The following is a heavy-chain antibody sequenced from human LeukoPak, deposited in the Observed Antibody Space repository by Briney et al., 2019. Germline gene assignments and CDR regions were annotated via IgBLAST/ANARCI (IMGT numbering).Heavy chain of an antibody. CDR3: ARDGGSGSYQSYYYYYMDV. CDR2: INPNSGGT. D-gene: IGHD1-26*01. J-gene: IGHJ6*03. CDR1: GYTFTGYY. V-gene: IGHV1-2*02. Sequence: ASVKVSCKASGYTFTGYYMHWVRQAPGQGLEWMGWINPNSGGTNYAQKFQGRVTMTRDTSISTAHMELRSLKSDDTAVYYCARDGGSGSYQSYYYYYMDVWGKGTTVTISS.